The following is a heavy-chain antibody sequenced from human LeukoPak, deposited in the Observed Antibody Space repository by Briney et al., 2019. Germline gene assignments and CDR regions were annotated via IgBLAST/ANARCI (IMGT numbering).Heavy chain of an antibody. D-gene: IGHD6-19*01. CDR2: IYHSGST. V-gene: IGHV4-38-2*02. CDR3: ARDSSGWIGYFDY. CDR1: GYSISSGYH. J-gene: IGHJ4*02. Sequence: SETLSLTCVVSGYSISSGYHWGWIRQPPGKGLEWIGSIYHSGSTYYNPSLKSRVTISVDMSKNQFSLKLSSVTAADTAVYYCARDSSGWIGYFDYWGQGTLVTVSS.